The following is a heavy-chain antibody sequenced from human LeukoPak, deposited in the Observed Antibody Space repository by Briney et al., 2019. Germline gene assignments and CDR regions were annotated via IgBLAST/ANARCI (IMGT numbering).Heavy chain of an antibody. Sequence: PGGSLRLSCAASGFTFSSYAMHWVRQAPGKGLEYASAISSNGGSTYYANSVKGRFTISRDNSKNTLYLQMGSLRAEDMAVYYCARDLNSSRWGQGTLVTVSS. CDR3: ARDLNSSR. D-gene: IGHD2/OR15-2a*01. J-gene: IGHJ4*02. CDR2: ISSNGGST. V-gene: IGHV3-64*01. CDR1: GFTFSSYA.